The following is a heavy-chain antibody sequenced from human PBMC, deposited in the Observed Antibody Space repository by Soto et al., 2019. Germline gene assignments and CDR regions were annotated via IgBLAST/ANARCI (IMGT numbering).Heavy chain of an antibody. V-gene: IGHV4-39*01. CDR1: GGSVSSNSYS. D-gene: IGHD3-22*01. J-gene: IGHJ4*02. Sequence: PSETLSLTCTVSGGSVSSNSYSWGWIRQSPGKGLEWIGIIYSTENTYYHPSLLSRVTISADTSMNEFSLRLSSVTAADTALYYCATAPIEDSSGYRFDYWGQGTLVTVSS. CDR3: ATAPIEDSSGYRFDY. CDR2: IYSTENT.